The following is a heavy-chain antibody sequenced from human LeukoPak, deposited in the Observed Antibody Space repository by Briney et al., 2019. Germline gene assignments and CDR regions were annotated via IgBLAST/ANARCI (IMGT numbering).Heavy chain of an antibody. D-gene: IGHD6-19*01. CDR1: GGSISSSTYY. CDR3: ARPDSREDSSGWYYFDY. CDR2: FHYTGST. V-gene: IGHV4-39*01. J-gene: IGHJ4*02. Sequence: SETLSLTCTVSGGSISSSTYYWAWIRQPPGKGLEWIGSFHYTGSTFYNPSLKSRVTISVDTSKNQVSLKLSSVTAADTAVYYCARPDSREDSSGWYYFDYWGQGTLVTVSS.